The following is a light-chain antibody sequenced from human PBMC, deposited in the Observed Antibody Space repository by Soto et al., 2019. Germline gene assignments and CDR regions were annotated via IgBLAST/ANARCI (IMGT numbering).Light chain of an antibody. CDR2: FNN. CDR1: NSNIGSNT. Sequence: QSVLTQPPSASGTPGQRVTMSCSGSNSNIGSNTVNWYQQLPGTAPKLLINFNNQRPSGVPDRFSGSKSGTSASLAISGLQSGDEADYYCAAWDYSLTGWVFGGVTKLTVL. J-gene: IGLJ3*02. V-gene: IGLV1-44*01. CDR3: AAWDYSLTGWV.